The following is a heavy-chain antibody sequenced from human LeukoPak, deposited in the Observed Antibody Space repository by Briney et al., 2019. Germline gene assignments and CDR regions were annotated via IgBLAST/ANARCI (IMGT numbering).Heavy chain of an antibody. CDR1: GFTFSSYW. CDR3: ARDRYLYDSAGAYYFDY. Sequence: PGGSLRLSCAASGFTFSSYWMSWVRQAPGKGLEWVANINQDGSEKYYVDSLKGRFTISRDNAKNSLYLQMNSLRAEDTAVYFCARDRYLYDSAGAYYFDYWGQGTLVPVSS. D-gene: IGHD3-22*01. V-gene: IGHV3-7*05. J-gene: IGHJ4*02. CDR2: INQDGSEK.